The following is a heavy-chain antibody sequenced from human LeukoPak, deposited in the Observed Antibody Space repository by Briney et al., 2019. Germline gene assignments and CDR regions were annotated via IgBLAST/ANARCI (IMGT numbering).Heavy chain of an antibody. J-gene: IGHJ4*02. CDR2: ISAYNGNT. V-gene: IGHV1-18*01. CDR3: AREIAAAGRYYFDY. CDR1: GYTFTSYG. Sequence: ASVKVSCKASGYTFTSYGISWVRQAPGQGLEWMGWISAYNGNTNYAQKLQGRVTMTTDTSTSTAYVELRSLRSDDTAVYYCAREIAAAGRYYFDYWGQGTLVTVSS. D-gene: IGHD6-13*01.